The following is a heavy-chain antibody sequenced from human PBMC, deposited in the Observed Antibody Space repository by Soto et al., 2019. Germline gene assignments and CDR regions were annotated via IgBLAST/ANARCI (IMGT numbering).Heavy chain of an antibody. J-gene: IGHJ6*02. CDR1: GYSFTSYW. V-gene: IGHV5-10-1*01. CDR2: IDPSDSYT. D-gene: IGHD3-10*01. Sequence: GESLKVSCKGSGYSFTSYWSSWVRQMPGKGLEWMGRIDPSDSYTNYSPSFQGHVTISADKSISTAYLQWSSLKASDTAMYYCARHTITMVRGVAYYYGMDVWGQGTTVTVSS. CDR3: ARHTITMVRGVAYYYGMDV.